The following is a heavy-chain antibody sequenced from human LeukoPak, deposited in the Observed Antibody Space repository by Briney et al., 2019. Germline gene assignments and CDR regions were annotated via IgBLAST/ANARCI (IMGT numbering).Heavy chain of an antibody. D-gene: IGHD4-11*01. Sequence: GGSLRLSCAASGFTFSSYSMNWVRQAPGKGLEWVSSISSSSSYIYYADSVKGRFTISRDNANNSLYLQMNSLRAEDTAVYYCATESTRAEWFDPWGQGTLVTVSS. CDR3: ATESTRAEWFDP. CDR2: ISSSSSYI. CDR1: GFTFSSYS. J-gene: IGHJ5*02. V-gene: IGHV3-21*01.